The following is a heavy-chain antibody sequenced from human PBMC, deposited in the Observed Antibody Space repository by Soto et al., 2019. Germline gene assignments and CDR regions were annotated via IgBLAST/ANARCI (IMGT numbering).Heavy chain of an antibody. D-gene: IGHD5-12*01. Sequence: HPGGSLRLSCAASGFTFGNYDMHWVRHSTGKGLEWVSAIDIAGDTYYPDSVKGRFTISREKAKNSLYLQMNSLRADDTAVYYCTRAARWLQSRYFDLWGRGTLVTVSS. J-gene: IGHJ2*01. V-gene: IGHV3-13*01. CDR2: IDIAGDT. CDR3: TRAARWLQSRYFDL. CDR1: GFTFGNYD.